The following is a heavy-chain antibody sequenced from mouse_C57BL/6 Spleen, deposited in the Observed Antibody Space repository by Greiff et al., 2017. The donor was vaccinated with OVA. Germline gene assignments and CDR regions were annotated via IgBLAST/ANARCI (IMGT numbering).Heavy chain of an antibody. Sequence: VQLQQSGAELVKPGASVKISCKASGYAFSSYWMNWVKQRPGKGLEWIGQIYPGDGDTNYNGKFKGKATLTADKSSSTAYMQLSSLTSEDSAVYFCASGDYYGSSYGFAYWGQGTLVTVSA. J-gene: IGHJ3*01. V-gene: IGHV1-80*01. CDR3: ASGDYYGSSYGFAY. CDR1: GYAFSSYW. D-gene: IGHD1-1*01. CDR2: IYPGDGDT.